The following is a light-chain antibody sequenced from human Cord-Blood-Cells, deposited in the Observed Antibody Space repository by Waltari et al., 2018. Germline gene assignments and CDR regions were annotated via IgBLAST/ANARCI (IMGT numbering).Light chain of an antibody. Sequence: EIVMTQSPATLSVSLGERATLSCRASQSVSSNLAWYQQKPGQAPRLLIYGASTRATGIPARFSGSGSRTEFTLTISSLQSEDFAVYYCQQYNNWPPLTFGGGTKVEIK. J-gene: IGKJ4*01. V-gene: IGKV3-15*01. CDR3: QQYNNWPPLT. CDR1: QSVSSN. CDR2: GAS.